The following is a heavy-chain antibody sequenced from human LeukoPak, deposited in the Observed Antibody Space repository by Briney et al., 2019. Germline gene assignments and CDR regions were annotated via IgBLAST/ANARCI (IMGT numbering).Heavy chain of an antibody. CDR2: IYHSGRT. D-gene: IGHD3-3*01. CDR3: ARDPSGYDFWSGYYSYYFDY. CDR1: GYSISSGYY. J-gene: IGHJ4*02. Sequence: SETLSLTRTVSGYSISSGYYWGWIRQPPGNGLEWIGNIYHSGRTYYNPSLKSRVTISVDTSKNQFSLKLSSVTAADTAVYYCARDPSGYDFWSGYYSYYFDYWGQGTLVTVSS. V-gene: IGHV4-38-2*02.